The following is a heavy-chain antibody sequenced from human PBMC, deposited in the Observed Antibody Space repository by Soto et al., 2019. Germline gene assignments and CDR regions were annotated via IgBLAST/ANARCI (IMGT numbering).Heavy chain of an antibody. CDR3: TTSTAILYYYYGMDV. J-gene: IGHJ6*02. D-gene: IGHD2-21*02. Sequence: SCAASGFTFSNAWMSWVRQAPGKGLEWVGRIKSKTDGGTTDYAAPVKGRFTISRDDSKNTLYLQMNSLKTEDTAVYYCTTSTAILYYYYGMDVWGQGTTVTVSS. V-gene: IGHV3-15*01. CDR2: IKSKTDGGTT. CDR1: GFTFSNAW.